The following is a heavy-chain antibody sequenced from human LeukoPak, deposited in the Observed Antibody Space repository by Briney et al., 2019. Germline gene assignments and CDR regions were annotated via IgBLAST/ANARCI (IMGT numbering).Heavy chain of an antibody. CDR3: TRGAAGFDF. V-gene: IGHV3-13*04. CDR2: IGKTEDADA. Sequence: GGSLRLSCAASGFTFSSYDMHWVRQATGEGLEWVSGIGKTEDADAFYSGSVKGRFTISRENAKNSLYLQMHSLRAGDTAVYYCTRGAAGFDFWGQGTRVTVSS. CDR1: GFTFSSYD. D-gene: IGHD6-13*01. J-gene: IGHJ4*02.